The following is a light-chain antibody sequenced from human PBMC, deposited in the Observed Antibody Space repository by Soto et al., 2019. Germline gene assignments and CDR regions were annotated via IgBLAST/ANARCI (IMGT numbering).Light chain of an antibody. CDR3: SSYSSSSTLLL. J-gene: IGLJ2*01. CDR2: DVS. Sequence: QSVLTQPASVSGSPGQSITISCTGTSSDVGSHNFVSWYQQRPGKAPKLMIYDVSNRPSGVSNRFSGSKSGNTASLTISGLQAEDEADYYCSSYSSSSTLLLFGGGTKVTVL. V-gene: IGLV2-14*02. CDR1: SSDVGSHNF.